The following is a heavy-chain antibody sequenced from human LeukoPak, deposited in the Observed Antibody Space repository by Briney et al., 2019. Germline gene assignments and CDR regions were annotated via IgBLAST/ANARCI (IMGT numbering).Heavy chain of an antibody. V-gene: IGHV3-23*01. Sequence: GGSLRLSCAASGFTFSSYAMSWVRQAPGKGLEWVSAISGSGGSTYYADSVKGRFTTSRDNSKNTLYLQMNSLRAEDTAVYYCAKDTPHGRDIVVVPAAIYAPGYYYGMDVWGQGTTVTVSS. J-gene: IGHJ6*02. CDR1: GFTFSSYA. CDR3: AKDTPHGRDIVVVPAAIYAPGYYYGMDV. CDR2: ISGSGGST. D-gene: IGHD2-2*01.